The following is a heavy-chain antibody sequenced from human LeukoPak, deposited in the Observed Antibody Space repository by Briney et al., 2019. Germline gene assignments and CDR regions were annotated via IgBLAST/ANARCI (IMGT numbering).Heavy chain of an antibody. V-gene: IGHV3-23*01. CDR1: GFTFSSYA. CDR2: ISGSGGST. Sequence: GGSLRLSCAASGFTFSSYAMSWVRQAPGRGLEWVSAISGSGGSTYYADSVKGRFTISRDNSENTLYLQMNSLRAEDTAVYYCARGSRSPSGTYHYYFDYWGQGTLVTVSS. J-gene: IGHJ4*02. CDR3: ARGSRSPSGTYHYYFDY. D-gene: IGHD1-26*01.